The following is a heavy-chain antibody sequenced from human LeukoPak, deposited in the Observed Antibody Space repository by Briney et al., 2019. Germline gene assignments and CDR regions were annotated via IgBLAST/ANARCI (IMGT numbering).Heavy chain of an antibody. CDR3: ARDGADVYGRAFDY. J-gene: IGHJ4*02. D-gene: IGHD3-10*01. V-gene: IGHV4-4*07. Sequence: SETLSLTCNVSGGSISSYFWTWIRQPAGKGLEWIGRIHASGTTNCNSSLKSRVSMSVDTSKNQFSLKLTSVTAADTAVYFCARDGADVYGRAFDYWGQGTLVSVSS. CDR2: IHASGTT. CDR1: GGSISSYF.